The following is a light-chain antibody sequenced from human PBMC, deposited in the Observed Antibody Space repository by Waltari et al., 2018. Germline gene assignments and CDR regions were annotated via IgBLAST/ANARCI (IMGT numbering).Light chain of an antibody. CDR1: QSFYKF. V-gene: IGKV1-39*01. CDR2: AAS. CDR3: QQSYSYPIT. J-gene: IGKJ4*01. Sequence: DIQMTQSPSSLSAYVGDRVTITCRTSQSFYKFLNWYQQKPGEAPKILISAASSLHSGVPSRFRVSGSGTDYTLVITSLQPEDSAIYFCQQSYSYPITFGGGTKVEIK.